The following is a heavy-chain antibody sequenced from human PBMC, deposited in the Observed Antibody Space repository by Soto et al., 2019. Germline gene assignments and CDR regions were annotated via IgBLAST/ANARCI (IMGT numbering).Heavy chain of an antibody. CDR2: IRAYNGNT. CDR1: GYTFTSYG. J-gene: IGHJ6*02. CDR3: ARDLRTMDV. V-gene: IGHV1-18*01. Sequence: QVQLVQSGAEVKKPGASVKVSCKASGYTFTSYGISWVRQAPGQGLEWMVWIRAYNGNTNYAQKRQGRVTMTTHTATSTAYMELRSLRSDDSAVFYCARDLRTMDVWGQGPRVTVSS.